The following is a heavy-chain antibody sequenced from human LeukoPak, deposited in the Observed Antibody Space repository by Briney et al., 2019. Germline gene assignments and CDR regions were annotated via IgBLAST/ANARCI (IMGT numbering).Heavy chain of an antibody. CDR1: GGSISSYY. CDR3: ARALEPTPFGYYYMDV. J-gene: IGHJ6*03. CDR2: IYYSGST. V-gene: IGHV4-59*01. Sequence: SETLSLTCTVSGGSISSYYWSWIRQPPGKGLEWIGYIYYSGSTNYNPSLKSRVTISVDTSKNQFSLKLSSVTAADTAVYYCARALEPTPFGYYYMDVWGKGTTVTVSS. D-gene: IGHD3-3*01.